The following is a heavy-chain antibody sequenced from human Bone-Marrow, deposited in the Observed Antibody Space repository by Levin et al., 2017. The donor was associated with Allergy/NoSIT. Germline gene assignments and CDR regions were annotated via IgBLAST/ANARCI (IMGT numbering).Heavy chain of an antibody. J-gene: IGHJ4*02. V-gene: IGHV3-23*01. D-gene: IGHD6-6*01. CDR3: AKDRRRTEYFY. CDR1: GFTFSSYA. Sequence: GESLKISCAASGFTFSSYAMSWVRQAPGKGLEWVSAISGSGGSTYYADSVKGRFTISRDNSKNTLYLQMNSLRAEDTAVYYCAKDRRRTEYFYWGQGTLVTVSS. CDR2: ISGSGGST.